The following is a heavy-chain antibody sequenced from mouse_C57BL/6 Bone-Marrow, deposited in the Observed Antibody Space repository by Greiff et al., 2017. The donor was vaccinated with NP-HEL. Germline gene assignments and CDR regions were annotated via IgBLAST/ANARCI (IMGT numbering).Heavy chain of an antibody. CDR2: IHPNSGST. Sequence: QVQLQQSGAELVKPGASVKLSCKASGYTFTSYWMHWVKQRPGQGLEWIGMIHPNSGSTNYNEKFKSKATLTVDKSSSTAYMQLSSLTSEDSAVYYCARYPLTGYAMDYWGQGTSVTVSS. V-gene: IGHV1-64*01. CDR3: ARYPLTGYAMDY. J-gene: IGHJ4*01. D-gene: IGHD4-1*01. CDR1: GYTFTSYW.